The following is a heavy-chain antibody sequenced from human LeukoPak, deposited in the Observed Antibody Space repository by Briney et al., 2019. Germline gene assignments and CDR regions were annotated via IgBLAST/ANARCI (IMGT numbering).Heavy chain of an antibody. J-gene: IGHJ4*02. D-gene: IGHD3-22*01. V-gene: IGHV4-59*01. CDR3: TRVYYDGSGYYPIDY. Sequence: SETLSLTCTVSGGSISSYYWSWIRQPPGKGLEWIGYIYYSGSTNYNPSLKSRVTISVDTSKNQFSLKLSSVTAADTAVYYCTRVYYDGSGYYPIDYWGQGTLVTVSS. CDR2: IYYSGST. CDR1: GGSISSYY.